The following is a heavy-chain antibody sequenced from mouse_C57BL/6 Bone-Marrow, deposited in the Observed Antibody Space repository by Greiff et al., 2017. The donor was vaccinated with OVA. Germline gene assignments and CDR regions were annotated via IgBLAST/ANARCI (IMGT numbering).Heavy chain of an antibody. Sequence: QVQLQQPGAELVKPGASVKMSCKASGYTFTSYWITWVKQRPGQGLEWIGDIYPGSGSTNYNEKFKSKATLTVDTSSGTAYMQLSSLTSEDSAVYYWARGPVVADWYFDVWGTGTTVTVSS. V-gene: IGHV1-55*01. D-gene: IGHD1-1*01. J-gene: IGHJ1*03. CDR3: ARGPVVADWYFDV. CDR1: GYTFTSYW. CDR2: IYPGSGST.